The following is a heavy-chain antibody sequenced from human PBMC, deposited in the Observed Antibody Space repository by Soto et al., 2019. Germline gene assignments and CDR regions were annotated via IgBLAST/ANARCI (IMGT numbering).Heavy chain of an antibody. D-gene: IGHD4-17*01. CDR1: GGSISSDGYY. CDR2: IYYSGST. J-gene: IGHJ4*02. Sequence: KTSETLSLTCTVSGGSISSDGYYWSWIRQHPGKGLEWIGYIYYSGSTYYNPSLKSRVTISVDTSKNQFSLKLTSMTAADTAVYYCATFYGDYDPSFDYWGQGTQVTVSS. CDR3: ATFYGDYDPSFDY. V-gene: IGHV4-31*03.